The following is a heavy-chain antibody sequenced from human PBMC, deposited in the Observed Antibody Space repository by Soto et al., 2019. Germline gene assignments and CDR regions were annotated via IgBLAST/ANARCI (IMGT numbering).Heavy chain of an antibody. CDR2: RNPSSGAT. J-gene: IGHJ4*02. Sequence: QVQLVQSGAEVKKPGSSVKLSCKASGYNFIAYYIYWVRQAPGHGPEWMGMRNPSSGATNYAQKFQCRVTVTRDTSTSTAYLELSSLRSEDAAVYYCAKYCGGDCRHFDAWGQGTLVTVSS. V-gene: IGHV1-46*01. D-gene: IGHD2-21*02. CDR1: GYNFIAYY. CDR3: AKYCGGDCRHFDA.